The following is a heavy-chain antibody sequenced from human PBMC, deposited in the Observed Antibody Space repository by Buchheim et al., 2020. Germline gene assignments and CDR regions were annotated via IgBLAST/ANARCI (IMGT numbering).Heavy chain of an antibody. J-gene: IGHJ2*01. CDR3: ARSWSSRYFDL. CDR2: INHSGST. Sequence: QVQLQQWGAGLLKPSETLSLICAVYGGSFSGYYWSWIRRPPGKGLEWIGEINHSGSTNYNPSLKSRVTISVDTSKNQFSLKLSSVTAADTAVYYCARSWSSRYFDLWGRGTL. CDR1: GGSFSGYY. V-gene: IGHV4-34*01.